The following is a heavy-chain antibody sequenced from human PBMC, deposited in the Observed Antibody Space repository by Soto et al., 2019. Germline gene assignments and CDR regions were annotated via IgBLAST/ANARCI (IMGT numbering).Heavy chain of an antibody. V-gene: IGHV2-5*01. Sequence: SGPTLVNPTQTLTLTCTFSGFSLSTSGVGVGWIRHPPGTALEWLARIHWNDDKYYRPSLESRLTISKATSKNLVVHTLTNTDPVNTATDYCAYKRWGQLIYWGQETLVTVSS. J-gene: IGHJ4*02. CDR2: IHWNDDK. D-gene: IGHD2-2*01. CDR3: AYKRWGQLIY. CDR1: GFSLSTSGVG.